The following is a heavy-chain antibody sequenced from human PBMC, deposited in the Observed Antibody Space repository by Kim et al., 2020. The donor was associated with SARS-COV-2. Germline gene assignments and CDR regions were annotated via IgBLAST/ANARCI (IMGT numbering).Heavy chain of an antibody. CDR2: TSYRSKWYN. Sequence: SQTLSLTCVISGDSVSSNSAAWNWIRQSPSRGLEWLGRTSYRSKWYNDYSVSVKSRITIYADTSKNQVSLQLKSVTPDDTAVYYCARCLWFGDFYWHFDLWGRGALVTVSS. D-gene: IGHD3-10*01. J-gene: IGHJ2*01. CDR3: ARCLWFGDFYWHFDL. V-gene: IGHV6-1*01. CDR1: GDSVSSNSAA.